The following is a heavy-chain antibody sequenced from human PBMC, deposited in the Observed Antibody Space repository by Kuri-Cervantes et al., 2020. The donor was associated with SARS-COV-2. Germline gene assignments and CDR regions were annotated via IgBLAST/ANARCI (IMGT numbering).Heavy chain of an antibody. CDR3: TRSSGYAPYLDGFGM. V-gene: IGHV3-21*04. D-gene: IGHD3-22*01. CDR2: ISGSGSYI. J-gene: IGHJ6*02. Sequence: GESLKISCAASGFSLSRYTMNWVRQAPGKALEWVSSISGSGSYIYYADSVKGRFTISRDNAENTLYLEINGLRVDDTAVYFCTRSSGYAPYLDGFGMWGQGTTVTVSS. CDR1: GFSLSRYT.